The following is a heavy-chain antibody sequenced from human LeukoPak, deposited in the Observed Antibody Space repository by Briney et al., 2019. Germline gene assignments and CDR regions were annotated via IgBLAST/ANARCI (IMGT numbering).Heavy chain of an antibody. V-gene: IGHV3-15*01. D-gene: IGHD3-9*01. Sequence: GGSLRLSCAASGFTFSNAWMSWVRQAPGKGLEWVGRIKSKTDGGTTDYAAPVKGRFTISRDDSKNTLYLQMNSLKTEDTAVYYCTTDLRLTGRYSDWLSYFDYWGQGTLVTVSS. CDR2: IKSKTDGGTT. CDR1: GFTFSNAW. J-gene: IGHJ4*02. CDR3: TTDLRLTGRYSDWLSYFDY.